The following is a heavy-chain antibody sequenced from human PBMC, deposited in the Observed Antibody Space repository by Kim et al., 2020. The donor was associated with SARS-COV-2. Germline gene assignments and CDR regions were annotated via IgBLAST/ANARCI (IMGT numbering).Heavy chain of an antibody. J-gene: IGHJ4*02. CDR3: ARGLPYSSGWYPPLDYFDY. V-gene: IGHV4-34*01. CDR2: INHSGST. D-gene: IGHD6-19*01. Sequence: SETLSLTCAVYGGSFSGYYWSWIRQPPGKGLEWIGEINHSGSTNYNPSLKSRVTISVDTSKNQFSLKLSSVTAADTAVYYCARGLPYSSGWYPPLDYFDYWGQGTLVTVSS. CDR1: GGSFSGYY.